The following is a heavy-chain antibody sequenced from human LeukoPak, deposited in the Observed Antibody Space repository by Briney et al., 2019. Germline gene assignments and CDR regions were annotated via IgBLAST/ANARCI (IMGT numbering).Heavy chain of an antibody. V-gene: IGHV4-59*01. Sequence: SETLSLTCTVSGGSISNYYWSWIRQPPGKGLEWIGYIYYSGSTNYNPSLKSRVTISVDTSKNQFSLKLSSVTAADTAVYYCARDLGIFFDYWGQGTLVTVSS. CDR3: ARDLGIFFDY. J-gene: IGHJ4*02. CDR1: GGSISNYY. D-gene: IGHD7-27*01. CDR2: IYYSGST.